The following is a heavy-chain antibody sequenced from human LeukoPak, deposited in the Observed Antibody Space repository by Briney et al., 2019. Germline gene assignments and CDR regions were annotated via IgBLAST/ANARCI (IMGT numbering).Heavy chain of an antibody. CDR2: INPNSGGT. J-gene: IGHJ6*03. CDR3: ASSQTAMVTNYYYYYYMDV. D-gene: IGHD5-18*01. V-gene: IGHV1-2*02. Sequence: ASVKVSCKASGYTFTGYYMHWVRQAPGQGLEWMGWINPNSGGTNYAQKFQGRVTMTRDTSISTAYMELSRLRSDDTAVYYCASSQTAMVTNYYYYYYMDVWGKGTTVTISS. CDR1: GYTFTGYY.